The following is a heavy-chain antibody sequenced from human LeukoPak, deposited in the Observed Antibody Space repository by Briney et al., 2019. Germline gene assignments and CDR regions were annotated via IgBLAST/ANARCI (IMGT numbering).Heavy chain of an antibody. J-gene: IGHJ5*02. CDR3: ARDPGPLFETVAANRFDP. CDR2: ISSSSSYI. D-gene: IGHD6-19*01. Sequence: GGSLRLSCAASGFTFSSYSMNWVRQAPGKGLEWVSSISSSSSYIYYADSVKGRFTISRDNAKNSLYLQMNSLRAEDTAVYYCARDPGPLFETVAANRFDPWGQGTLVTVSS. CDR1: GFTFSSYS. V-gene: IGHV3-21*01.